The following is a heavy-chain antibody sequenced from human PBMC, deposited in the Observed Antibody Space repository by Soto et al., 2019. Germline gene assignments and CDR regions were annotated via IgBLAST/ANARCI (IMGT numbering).Heavy chain of an antibody. J-gene: IGHJ5*02. Sequence: HPGGSLRLSCAASGFTFSDHYMDWVRQAPGKGLEWVGRTRNKANSYTTEYAASVKGRFTISRDDSKNSLYLQMNSLKTEDTAVYYCARGGMVGDLDWFDPWGQGTLVTVSS. D-gene: IGHD2-15*01. V-gene: IGHV3-72*01. CDR2: TRNKANSYTT. CDR1: GFTFSDHY. CDR3: ARGGMVGDLDWFDP.